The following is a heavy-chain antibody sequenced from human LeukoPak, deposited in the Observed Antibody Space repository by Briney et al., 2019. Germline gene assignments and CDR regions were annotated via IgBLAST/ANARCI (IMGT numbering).Heavy chain of an antibody. J-gene: IGHJ4*02. CDR1: GFTFSSYG. D-gene: IGHD3-10*01. CDR2: IRYDGSNK. CDR3: ARDSSMLRGPLVIYYFDF. Sequence: GGSLRLSCAASGFTFSSYGMHWVRQAPGKGLEWVTFIRYDGSNKYYVDSVKGRFTISRDNSKNTLYLQMNSLRVEDTAVYYCARDSSMLRGPLVIYYFDFWGQGTLVTVSS. V-gene: IGHV3-30*02.